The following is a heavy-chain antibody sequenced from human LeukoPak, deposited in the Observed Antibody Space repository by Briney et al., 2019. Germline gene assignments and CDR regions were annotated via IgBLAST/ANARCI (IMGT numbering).Heavy chain of an antibody. CDR3: ARRAGAYSHPYDY. CDR1: GFTFSSYA. D-gene: IGHD4/OR15-4a*01. V-gene: IGHV3-23*01. Sequence: GGSLRLSCAASGFTFSSYAMNWVRQAPGKGLEWVSSISGSGGGTYYADSVKGRFSISRDNSKNTLYLQMNSLRAEDTAVYYCARRAGAYSHPYDYWGQGTLVTVSS. CDR2: ISGSGGGT. J-gene: IGHJ4*02.